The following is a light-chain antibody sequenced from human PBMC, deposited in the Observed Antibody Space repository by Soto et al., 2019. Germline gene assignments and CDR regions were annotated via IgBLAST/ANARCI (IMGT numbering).Light chain of an antibody. CDR3: QQSYRTPHT. Sequence: DIQMTQSPSSLSASVGDRVSITCRASQGVSAYLLWYQQTQGKDPKLLIYAASNLLSGVTSRFSGSGSGTHFTLTISSCHTEDFATYYCQQSYRTPHTFGQGTKLETK. CDR2: AAS. CDR1: QGVSAY. V-gene: IGKV1-39*01. J-gene: IGKJ2*01.